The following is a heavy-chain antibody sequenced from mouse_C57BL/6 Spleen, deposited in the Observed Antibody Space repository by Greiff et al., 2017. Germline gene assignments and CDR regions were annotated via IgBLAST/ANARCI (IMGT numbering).Heavy chain of an antibody. V-gene: IGHV5-4*01. Sequence: EVQLVESGGGLVKPGGSLKLSCAASGFTFSSYAMSWVRQTPEKRLEWVATISDGGSYTYYPDNVKGRFTISRDNAKNNLYLQMSHLKSEDTAMYYCAREDYGSSYPFAYWGQGTLVTVSA. J-gene: IGHJ3*01. CDR3: AREDYGSSYPFAY. D-gene: IGHD1-1*01. CDR2: ISDGGSYT. CDR1: GFTFSSYA.